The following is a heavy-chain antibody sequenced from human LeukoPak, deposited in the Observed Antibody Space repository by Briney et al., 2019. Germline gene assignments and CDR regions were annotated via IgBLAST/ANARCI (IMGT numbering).Heavy chain of an antibody. CDR3: ARTYTSSWPDAFDF. J-gene: IGHJ3*01. CDR2: TYPADSDN. V-gene: IGHV5-51*01. Sequence: GESLKISCKGSGYSFTSYWIGWERPMPGQRLEWMGITYPADSDNISSPSSQGQVPISADKSIRAAYLQWSSLKASDTAMYYCARTYTSSWPDAFDFWGQGTVVSVSS. D-gene: IGHD6-13*01. CDR1: GYSFTSYW.